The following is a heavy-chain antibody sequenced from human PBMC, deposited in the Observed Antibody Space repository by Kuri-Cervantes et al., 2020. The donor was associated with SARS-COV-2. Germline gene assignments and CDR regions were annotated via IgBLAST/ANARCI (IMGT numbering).Heavy chain of an antibody. J-gene: IGHJ4*02. CDR3: ARSVYYDSSGYYEGMDY. D-gene: IGHD3-22*01. CDR1: GGTFSSYA. V-gene: IGHV1-69*13. CDR2: IIPIFGTA. Sequence: SVKVSCKASGGTFSSYAISWVRQAPGQGLEWMGGIIPIFGTANYAQKFQGRVTITADESTSTAYMELSSLRSEDTAVYYCARSVYYDSSGYYEGMDYWGQGTLVTVSS.